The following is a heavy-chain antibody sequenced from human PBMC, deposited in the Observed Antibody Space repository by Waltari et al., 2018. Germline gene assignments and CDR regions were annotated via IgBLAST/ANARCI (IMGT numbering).Heavy chain of an antibody. V-gene: IGHV1-46*01. CDR1: EYTFASPY. Sequence: QVQLVQSGAEVKKPGASVKISCNTSEYTFASPYVPWVRQAPGQGLEWMVIINPREGSPTSAPRFPGRATRPRKTSTSTVYTGISSLKSVDTAVYYWATDTGGLWIDFWSQGSTVTVSS. CDR3: ATDTGGLWIDF. J-gene: IGHJ6*02. CDR2: INPREGSP. D-gene: IGHD2-21*01.